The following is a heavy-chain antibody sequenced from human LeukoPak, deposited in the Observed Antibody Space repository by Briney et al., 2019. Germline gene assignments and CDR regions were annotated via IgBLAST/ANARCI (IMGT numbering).Heavy chain of an antibody. J-gene: IGHJ1*01. CDR3: ARDSHYDSSGYYHRTFQH. CDR2: IIPILNIT. CDR1: GGTFITYA. D-gene: IGHD3-22*01. V-gene: IGHV1-69*04. Sequence: GASVKVSCKASGGTFITYAISWVRQAPGQGLEWMGRIIPILNITNYAQKFQGRVTITADKSTSTAYMELSSLRSEDTAVYYCARDSHYDSSGYYHRTFQHWGQGTLVTVSS.